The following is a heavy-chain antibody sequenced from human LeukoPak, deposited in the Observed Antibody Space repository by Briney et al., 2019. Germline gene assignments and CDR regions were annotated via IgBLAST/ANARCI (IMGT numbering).Heavy chain of an antibody. CDR3: ARDRRKWDYYDSSGSLDY. CDR2: ISGSGSTI. CDR1: GFTFSDYY. V-gene: IGHV3-11*04. Sequence: PGGSLRLSCAASGFTFSDYYMSWIRQAPGKGLEWVSYISGSGSTIYYADSVKGRFTITRDNAKNSLYLQMNSLRAEDTAVYYCARDRRKWDYYDSSGSLDYWGQGTLVTVSS. D-gene: IGHD3-22*01. J-gene: IGHJ4*02.